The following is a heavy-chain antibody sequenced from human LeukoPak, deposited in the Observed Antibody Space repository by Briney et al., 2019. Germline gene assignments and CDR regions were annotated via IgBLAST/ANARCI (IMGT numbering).Heavy chain of an antibody. CDR2: INTDGRST. D-gene: IGHD2-21*02. CDR1: GFTFRNYW. Sequence: PGGSLRLSCAASGFTFRNYWMHWVRQAPGKGLVWVSRINTDGRSTSYVDSVKGRFTISRDNAKNMLYLQMNSLRAEDTAVYYCASNTPYCGGDCYVFDYWGQGTLVTVSS. V-gene: IGHV3-74*01. CDR3: ASNTPYCGGDCYVFDY. J-gene: IGHJ4*02.